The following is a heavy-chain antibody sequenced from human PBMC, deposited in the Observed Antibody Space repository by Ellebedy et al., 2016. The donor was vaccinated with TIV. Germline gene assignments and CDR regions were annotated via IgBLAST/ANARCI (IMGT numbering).Heavy chain of an antibody. CDR3: ARVITSIGAHKIDY. CDR1: GYTFTSHG. V-gene: IGHV1-18*04. J-gene: IGHJ4*02. D-gene: IGHD1-14*01. Sequence: AASVKVSCKAAGYTFTSHGISWVRQAPGQGLEWLGWNSISTDSTNYGQKFQGRVTMTRDTSTNTAYMELRSLRSDDTAVYYCARVITSIGAHKIDYWGQGTLVTVSS. CDR2: NSISTDST.